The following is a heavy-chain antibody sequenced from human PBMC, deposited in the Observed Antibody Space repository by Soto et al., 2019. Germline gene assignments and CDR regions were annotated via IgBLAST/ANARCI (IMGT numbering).Heavy chain of an antibody. CDR2: ISGSGSST. J-gene: IGHJ4*02. V-gene: IGHV3-23*01. Sequence: EVQLLDSGGGLVRPGTSLRLSCAASGFTFSNYGMSWVRQAPGKGLEWVSAISGSGSSTYYADSGKGRFTISRDNSRNTLSMQTNSLRVEDTAIYYCAKNGGSSSTWSYRCDSWCQGTLVNVSS. CDR3: AKNGGSSSTWSYRCDS. CDR1: GFTFSNYG. D-gene: IGHD6-13*01.